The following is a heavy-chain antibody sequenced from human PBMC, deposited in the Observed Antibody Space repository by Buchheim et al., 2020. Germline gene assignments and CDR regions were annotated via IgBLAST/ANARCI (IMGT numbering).Heavy chain of an antibody. D-gene: IGHD2-2*01. V-gene: IGHV3-48*04. CDR1: GFTFSSYS. CDR3: ARDYCSSTSCYYYYGMDV. J-gene: IGHJ6*02. CDR2: ISSSSSTI. Sequence: EVQLVESGGGLVQPGGSLRLSCAASGFTFSSYSMNWVRQAPGKGLEWVSYISSSSSTIYYADSVKGRFTISRDNAKNSLYLKMNSLRAEDTAVYYCARDYCSSTSCYYYYGMDVWGQGTT.